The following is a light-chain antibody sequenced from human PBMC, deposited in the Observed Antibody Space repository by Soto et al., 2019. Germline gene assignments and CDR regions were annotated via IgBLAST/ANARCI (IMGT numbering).Light chain of an antibody. V-gene: IGKV1-16*01. CDR3: QHYGGKWT. CDR1: QNINNY. J-gene: IGKJ1*01. CDR2: AAS. Sequence: IQITPSPSSLSASVGASVPITCQASQNINNYLNWYQQKPEKAPKSLIYAASSLQSGVPSRFSGSGYGTEFTLTIRSLQPDDFATYCCQHYGGKWTFGQGTKVDIK.